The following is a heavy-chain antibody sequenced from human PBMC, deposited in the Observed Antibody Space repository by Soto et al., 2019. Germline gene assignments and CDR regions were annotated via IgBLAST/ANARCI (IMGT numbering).Heavy chain of an antibody. CDR1: GYTFTSYD. Sequence: GASVKVSCKASGYTFTSYDINWARQATGQGLEWMGWMNPNSGNTGYAQKFQGRVTMTRNTSISTAYMELSSLRSEDTAVYYCARGHGSWLGELWIFDPWGQGTLVTVSS. J-gene: IGHJ5*02. CDR2: MNPNSGNT. V-gene: IGHV1-8*01. CDR3: ARGHGSWLGELWIFDP. D-gene: IGHD3-10*01.